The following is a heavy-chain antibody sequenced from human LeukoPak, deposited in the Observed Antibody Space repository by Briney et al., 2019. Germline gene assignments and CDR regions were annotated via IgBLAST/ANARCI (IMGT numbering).Heavy chain of an antibody. CDR3: AKVVNSGGFYYFDY. CDR2: VSGGGGST. CDR1: GFTFSSYA. V-gene: IGHV3-23*01. J-gene: IGHJ4*02. D-gene: IGHD1-26*01. Sequence: GGSLRLSCEASGFTFSSYAMGWVRQAPGKGLEWVSAVSGGGGSTYYADSVKGRFTISRDNSKNTLYLQTNSLRAEDTAVYYCAKVVNSGGFYYFDYWGQGTLVTVSS.